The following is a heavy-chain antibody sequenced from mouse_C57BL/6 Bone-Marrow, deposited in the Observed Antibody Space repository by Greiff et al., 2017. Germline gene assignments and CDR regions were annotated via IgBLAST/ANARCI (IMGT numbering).Heavy chain of an antibody. CDR3: ARDGSSPAWFAY. V-gene: IGHV1-36*01. CDR2: VYPYNGGT. CDR1: GFTFTDYY. J-gene: IGHJ3*01. D-gene: IGHD1-1*01. Sequence: EVQLQQSGPVLVKPGPSVKISCKASGFTFTDYYMPWVKQSQGKSLEWIGLVYPYNGGTRYNQKFKGKATLTVDTSTSKACMELNCLTSEDSAVYYCARDGSSPAWFAYWGQGTLVTVSA.